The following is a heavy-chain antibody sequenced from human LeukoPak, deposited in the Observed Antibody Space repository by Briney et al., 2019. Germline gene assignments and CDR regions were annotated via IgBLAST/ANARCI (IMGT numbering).Heavy chain of an antibody. CDR2: ISGSGDCT. V-gene: IGHV3-23*01. J-gene: IGHJ4*02. Sequence: GGSLRLSCAVSGFTFSGYAMSWVRQAPGKGLEWVSTISGSGDCTYYADSVKGRFTISRDNSKNTLYLQMNSLRAEDTAVYYCVKGFHFDWWGQGTLVTVSS. CDR3: VKGFHFDW. CDR1: GFTFSGYA.